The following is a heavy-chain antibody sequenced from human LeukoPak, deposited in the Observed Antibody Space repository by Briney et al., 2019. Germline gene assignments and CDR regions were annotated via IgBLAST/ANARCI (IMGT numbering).Heavy chain of an antibody. J-gene: IGHJ4*02. V-gene: IGHV3-9*01. D-gene: IGHD1-26*01. CDR1: GFTFDDYA. Sequence: GGSLRLSCAASGFTFDDYAMHWVRQAPGKGLEWVSGISWNSGSIGYADSVKGRITISRDNAKNSLYLQMNSLRAEDTALYYCAKGSLATSRTEIPFDYWGQGTLVTVSS. CDR2: ISWNSGSI. CDR3: AKGSLATSRTEIPFDY.